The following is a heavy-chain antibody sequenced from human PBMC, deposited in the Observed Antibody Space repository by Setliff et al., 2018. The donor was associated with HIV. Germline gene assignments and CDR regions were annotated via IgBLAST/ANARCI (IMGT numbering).Heavy chain of an antibody. CDR3: AVYGSPTYYFDY. V-gene: IGHV1-18*01. D-gene: IGHD6-13*01. Sequence: ASVKVSCKAPGYAFINYGISWVRQAPGQGLEWMGWISAYNGNTNYAQQLQGRVTMTTDTSTSTAYMELRSLRSDDTAVYYCAVYGSPTYYFDYWGQGTPVTVSS. CDR2: ISAYNGNT. CDR1: GYAFINYG. J-gene: IGHJ4*02.